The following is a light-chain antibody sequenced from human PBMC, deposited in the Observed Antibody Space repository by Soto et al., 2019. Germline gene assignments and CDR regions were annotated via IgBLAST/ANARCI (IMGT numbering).Light chain of an antibody. J-gene: IGKJ3*01. CDR1: ESVGSY. CDR3: QQRDA. V-gene: IGKV3-11*01. CDR2: DAS. Sequence: EIVLTQSPATLSLSPAERATLSCRASESVGSYLAWYQQKPGQAPRLLIYDASSRSPGIPARFSGSGSGTDFPLTISNLQPEEFAVYYCQQRDAFGPGTKVDIK.